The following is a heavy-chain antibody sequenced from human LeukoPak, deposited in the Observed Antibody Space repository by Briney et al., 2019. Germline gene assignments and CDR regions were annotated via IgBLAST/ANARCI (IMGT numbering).Heavy chain of an antibody. V-gene: IGHV4-61*01. D-gene: IGHD3-10*01. CDR2: IYYRGST. CDR3: ASGGPYYYGSGSYPH. CDR1: GGSVSSGSYY. J-gene: IGHJ4*02. Sequence: SETLSLTCTVSGGSVSSGSYYWSWIRQPPGKGLEWIGYIYYRGSTNYNPSLKSRVTISVDTSKNQLSLKLSSVTAADTAVYYCASGGPYYYGSGSYPHWGQGTLVTVSS.